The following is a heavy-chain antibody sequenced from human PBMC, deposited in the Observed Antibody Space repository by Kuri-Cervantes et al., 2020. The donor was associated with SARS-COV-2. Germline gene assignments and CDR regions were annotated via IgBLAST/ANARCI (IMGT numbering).Heavy chain of an antibody. CDR2: ISSSGSTI. J-gene: IGHJ1*01. Sequence: GGSLRLSCAASGFTFSSYEMNWVRQAPGKGLEWVSYISSSGSTIYYADSMKGRFTISRDNAKNSLYLQMNSLKTEDAAVYYCTTEQWLVLDQHWGQGTLVTVSS. CDR3: TTEQWLVLDQH. V-gene: IGHV3-48*03. D-gene: IGHD6-19*01. CDR1: GFTFSSYE.